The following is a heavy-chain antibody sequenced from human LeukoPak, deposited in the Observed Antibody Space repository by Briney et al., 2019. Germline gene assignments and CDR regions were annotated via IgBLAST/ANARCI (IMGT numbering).Heavy chain of an antibody. J-gene: IGHJ4*02. CDR1: GFTFSSYT. CDR3: AKGSYYDSSGSFYFDY. V-gene: IGHV3-23*01. D-gene: IGHD3-22*01. Sequence: GGSLRLSCTASGFTFSSYTMTWVRQAPGKGLEWVSGISGSGDNTYYADSVKGRFTISRDNSKNTLYVQVNSLGTEDTAAYYCAKGSYYDSSGSFYFDYWGQGTLVTVSS. CDR2: ISGSGDNT.